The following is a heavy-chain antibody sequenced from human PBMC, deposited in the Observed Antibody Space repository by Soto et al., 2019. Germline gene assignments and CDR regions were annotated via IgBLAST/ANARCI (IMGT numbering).Heavy chain of an antibody. CDR2: ISYDGSNK. D-gene: IGHD3-22*01. CDR3: AREDDSSGYYPDY. V-gene: IGHV3-30-3*01. CDR1: GFTFSSYA. J-gene: IGHJ4*02. Sequence: QVQLVESGGGVVQPGRSLRLSCAASGFTFSSYAMHWVRQAPGKGLEWVAVISYDGSNKYYADSVKGRFTISRDNFKNTLYLQMNSLRAEDTAVYYCAREDDSSGYYPDYWGQGTLVTVSS.